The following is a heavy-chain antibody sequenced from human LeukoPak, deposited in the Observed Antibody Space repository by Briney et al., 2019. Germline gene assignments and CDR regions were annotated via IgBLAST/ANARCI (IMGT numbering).Heavy chain of an antibody. CDR1: GGSISSSRYY. V-gene: IGHV4-39*07. CDR3: ARESYYGFLSFDY. CDR2: LYYSGNT. D-gene: IGHD1-26*01. Sequence: SETLSLTCTVSGGSISSSRYYGGWIRQPPGKGLEWIGSLYYSGNTYYNPSLKGRVTMSVDTSKNQFSLKLSSVTAADTAVYYCARESYYGFLSFDYWGQGTLVTVSS. J-gene: IGHJ4*02.